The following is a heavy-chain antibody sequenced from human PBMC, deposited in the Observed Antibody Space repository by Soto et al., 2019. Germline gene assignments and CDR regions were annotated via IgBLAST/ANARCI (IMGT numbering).Heavy chain of an antibody. J-gene: IGHJ4*02. CDR1: GFTFSSYW. V-gene: IGHV3-74*01. CDR3: ARGSQSKWEPHPPPDY. Sequence: GGSLRLSCAASGFTFSSYWMHWVRQAPGKGLVWVSRINSDGSSTSYADSVKGRFTISRDNAKNTLYLQMNSLRAEDTAVYYCARGSQSKWEPHPPPDYWGQGTLVTVSS. D-gene: IGHD1-26*01. CDR2: INSDGSST.